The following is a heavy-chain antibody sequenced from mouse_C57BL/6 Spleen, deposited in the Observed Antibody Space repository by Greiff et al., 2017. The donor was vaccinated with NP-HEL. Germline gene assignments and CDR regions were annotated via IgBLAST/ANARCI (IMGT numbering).Heavy chain of an antibody. CDR3: ARSGRIGETAQSDFDY. J-gene: IGHJ2*01. D-gene: IGHD3-2*02. CDR1: GYTFTSYW. Sequence: QVQLQQPGAELVRPGSSVKLSCKASGYTFTSYWMHWVKQRPIPGLEWIGNIDPSDRETHYNQKFKDKATLTVDESSSTAYMQLSSLTSEDSAVYYCARSGRIGETAQSDFDYWGQGTTLTVSS. CDR2: IDPSDRET. V-gene: IGHV1-52*01.